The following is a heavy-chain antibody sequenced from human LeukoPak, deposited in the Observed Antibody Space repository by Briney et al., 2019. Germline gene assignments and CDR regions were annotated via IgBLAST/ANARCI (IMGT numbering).Heavy chain of an antibody. J-gene: IGHJ3*02. V-gene: IGHV4-4*02. D-gene: IGHD3-10*01. CDR1: GGSISSSNW. Sequence: SETLSLTCAVSGGSISSSNWWSWVRQPPGKGREGIAEIYHSGSTNYNPSLKSRVTISVDKSNNQFSLKLSAGTAADTAVYYCAVGGVYLRGGAEAFDIWGQGTMVTVSS. CDR2: IYHSGST. CDR3: AVGGVYLRGGAEAFDI.